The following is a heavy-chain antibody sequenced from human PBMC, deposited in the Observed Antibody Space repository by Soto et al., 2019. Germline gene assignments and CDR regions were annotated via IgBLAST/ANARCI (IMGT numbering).Heavy chain of an antibody. J-gene: IGHJ4*01. CDR1: GDSVSTNSAT. D-gene: IGHD3-22*01. V-gene: IGHV6-1*01. CDR3: ARDTEFYDSGGNYYSRPFDY. CDR2: TYYRSKWYN. Sequence: SQTLSLTCAISGDSVSTNSATWDWIRQSPSRGLGWLGRTYYRSKWYNDYAVSVKGRITIKPDTSENQFSLQLKSVNPEDTAVYFCARDTEFYDSGGNYYSRPFDYWGQGTLVTVSS.